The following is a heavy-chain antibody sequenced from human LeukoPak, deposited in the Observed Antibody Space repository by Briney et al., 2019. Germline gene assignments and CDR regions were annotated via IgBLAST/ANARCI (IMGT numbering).Heavy chain of an antibody. D-gene: IGHD1-14*01. J-gene: IGHJ4*02. V-gene: IGHV5-51*01. CDR3: ATGQQFDS. Sequence: RGKGLESIGIIFPDDSDTRYSPSFQGQVPISADKSISTAYLRWSSLKASDSAIYYCATGQQFDSWGQGTLVTVSS. CDR2: IFPDDSDT.